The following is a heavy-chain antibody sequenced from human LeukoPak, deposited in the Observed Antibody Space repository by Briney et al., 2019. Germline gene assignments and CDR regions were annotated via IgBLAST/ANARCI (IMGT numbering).Heavy chain of an antibody. D-gene: IGHD3-3*01. J-gene: IGHJ6*03. CDR2: IYPGDSDT. CDR1: GYSFTSYW. V-gene: IGHV5-51*01. CDR3: ARQGEYDFWSGYYTGRYYYYYMDV. Sequence: GGSLRLSCKGSGYSFTSYWIGWVRQMPGKGLEWMGLIYPGDSDTTYSPSFQGQVTISSDKSISTAYLQWSSLKASDTAMYYCARQGEYDFWSGYYTGRYYYYYMDVWGKGTTVTVSS.